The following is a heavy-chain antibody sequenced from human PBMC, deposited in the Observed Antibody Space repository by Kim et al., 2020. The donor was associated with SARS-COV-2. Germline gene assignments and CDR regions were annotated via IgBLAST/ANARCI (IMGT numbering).Heavy chain of an antibody. CDR3: AKLTTN. V-gene: IGHV3-23*01. Sequence: TGGGEKASYAESVNGRFTISRENSKTTLYLQMSSLRVEDTAVYYCAKLTTNWGQGTVVTVSS. CDR2: TGGGEKA. J-gene: IGHJ4*02. D-gene: IGHD7-27*01.